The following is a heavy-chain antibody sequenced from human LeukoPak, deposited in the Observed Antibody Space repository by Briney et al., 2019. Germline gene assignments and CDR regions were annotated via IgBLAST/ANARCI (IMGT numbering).Heavy chain of an antibody. J-gene: IGHJ4*02. CDR3: ARDSLSYDSSGYHN. CDR2: FDPEDGET. V-gene: IGHV1-24*01. D-gene: IGHD3-22*01. CDR1: GYTLTELS. Sequence: VSVKVSCKVSGYTLTELSIHWVRQAPGKGLEWMGGFDPEDGETIYAQKFQGRVTMTEDTSTDTAYMELSSLRSEDTAVYYCARDSLSYDSSGYHNWGQGTLVTVSS.